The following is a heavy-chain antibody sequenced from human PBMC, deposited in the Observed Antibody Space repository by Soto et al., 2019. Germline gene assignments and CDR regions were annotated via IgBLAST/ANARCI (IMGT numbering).Heavy chain of an antibody. CDR2: VLPTVSST. J-gene: IGHJ4*03. Sequence: GGSLRLSCAASGFTFSTYTMNWVRQDPGKGLEWVSAVLPTVSSTYYADSVKGHFTIYRDNSKNTLYLQMNNVGVEDTSVYYCANDFTPNGYCDMDYWGRGTLVTVSS. D-gene: IGHD3-22*01. CDR1: GFTFSTYT. CDR3: ANDFTPNGYCDMDY. V-gene: IGHV3-23*01.